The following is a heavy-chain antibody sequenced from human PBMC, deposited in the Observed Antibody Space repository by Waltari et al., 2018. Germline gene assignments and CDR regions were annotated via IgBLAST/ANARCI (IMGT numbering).Heavy chain of an antibody. CDR3: AVSGSYPGSDY. CDR1: GDSISSGPYA. CDR2: ISHSGNL. Sequence: QLLVQESGAGLVKPSQTLSLTCAVSGDSISSGPYAWSWIRQPPGKGLEWIGYISHSGNLYYNPSLKSRVTMSVDRSKKQFSLKLSSVTAADTAVYYCAVSGSYPGSDYWGQGTLVTVSS. V-gene: IGHV4-30-2*01. D-gene: IGHD1-26*01. J-gene: IGHJ4*02.